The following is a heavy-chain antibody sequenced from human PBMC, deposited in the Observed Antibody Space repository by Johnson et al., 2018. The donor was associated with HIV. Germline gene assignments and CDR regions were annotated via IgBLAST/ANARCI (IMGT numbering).Heavy chain of an antibody. CDR1: RITLSSYG. D-gene: IGHD6-13*01. Sequence: QVQLVESGGGVVQPGRSLRLSCAASRITLSSYGMHWARQAPGKGLEWVAVISYDGRNKYYADSVQARFTVSRDNSKNKVYLQMNSLRAEDTAVYYCAREGAAAGPTDAFDIWGQGTMVTVSS. V-gene: IGHV3-30*03. J-gene: IGHJ3*02. CDR3: AREGAAAGPTDAFDI. CDR2: ISYDGRNK.